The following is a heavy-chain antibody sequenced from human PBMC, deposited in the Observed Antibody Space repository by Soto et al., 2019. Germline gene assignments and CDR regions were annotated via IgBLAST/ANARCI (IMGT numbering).Heavy chain of an antibody. Sequence: QVQLVESGGGVVQPGRSLRLSCAASGFTFSSYGMHWVRQAPGKGLEWVAVIWYDGSNKYYADSVKGRFTISRDNSKNTLYLQMNSRRAEDTAVYYCARDFGAMVRGVYDYWGQGTLVTVSS. CDR2: IWYDGSNK. CDR1: GFTFSSYG. CDR3: ARDFGAMVRGVYDY. D-gene: IGHD3-10*01. J-gene: IGHJ4*02. V-gene: IGHV3-33*01.